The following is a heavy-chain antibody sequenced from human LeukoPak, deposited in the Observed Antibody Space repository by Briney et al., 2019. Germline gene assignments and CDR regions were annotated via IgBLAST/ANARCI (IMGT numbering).Heavy chain of an antibody. V-gene: IGHV3-33*01. D-gene: IGHD4-17*01. CDR3: ARDRTTALLDY. Sequence: GGSLRLSSAASGFTFSSYGMHWVRQAPGKGLEWVAVIWYDGSNKYYADSVKGRFTISRDNSKNTLYLQMNSLRAEDTAVYYCARDRTTALLDYWGQGTLVTVSS. CDR2: IWYDGSNK. J-gene: IGHJ4*02. CDR1: GFTFSSYG.